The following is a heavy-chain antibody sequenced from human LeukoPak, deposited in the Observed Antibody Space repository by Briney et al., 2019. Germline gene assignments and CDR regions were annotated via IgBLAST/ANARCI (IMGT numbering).Heavy chain of an antibody. CDR2: ISYDGSNK. CDR1: GFTFSSYA. CDR3: ARDQIAVAGTTLDY. Sequence: GGSLRLSCAASGFTFSSYAMHWVRQAPGKGLEWVAVISYDGSNKYYADSVKGRFTISRDNSKNTLYLQMNSLRAEDTAVYYCARDQIAVAGTTLDYWGQGTLVTVSS. J-gene: IGHJ4*02. V-gene: IGHV3-30-3*01. D-gene: IGHD6-19*01.